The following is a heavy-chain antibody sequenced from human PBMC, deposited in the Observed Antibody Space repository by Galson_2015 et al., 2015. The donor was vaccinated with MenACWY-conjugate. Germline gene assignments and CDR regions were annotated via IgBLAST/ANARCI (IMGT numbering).Heavy chain of an antibody. J-gene: IGHJ5*02. D-gene: IGHD4-11*01. CDR3: SRDRNEPTVSLPSNWFDP. V-gene: IGHV3-74*01. Sequence: CAASGFTFGSYWVHWVRQVPGEGLVWVSRIDRAGSSTTYADSVKGRFTISRDNAKHTLYLQMNSLRAEDTAVYYCSRDRNEPTVSLPSNWFDPCGQGTQFIVSS. CDR1: GFTFGSYW. CDR2: IDRAGSST.